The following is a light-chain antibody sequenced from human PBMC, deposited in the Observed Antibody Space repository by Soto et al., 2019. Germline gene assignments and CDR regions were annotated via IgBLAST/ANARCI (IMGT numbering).Light chain of an antibody. CDR2: GSS. Sequence: DIQMTQSPSSLSASVGDRVIIICRASQTINKNLNWYQQRPGKAPNLLIYGSSGLQSGFPSRFSGSGYGTDFTLTISSLQPEDFATYYCQQSFSTPITFGQGTRLEIK. J-gene: IGKJ5*01. CDR3: QQSFSTPIT. CDR1: QTINKN. V-gene: IGKV1-39*01.